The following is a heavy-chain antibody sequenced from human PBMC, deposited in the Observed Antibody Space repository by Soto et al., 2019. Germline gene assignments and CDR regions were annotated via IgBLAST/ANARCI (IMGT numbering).Heavy chain of an antibody. CDR3: ARDLMVTSAFDI. J-gene: IGHJ3*02. CDR1: GFTFSSYS. CDR2: ISSSSSYI. D-gene: IGHD2-21*02. V-gene: IGHV3-21*01. Sequence: PGGSLRLSCAASGFTFSSYSMNWVRQAPGEGLEWVSSISSSSSYIYYADSVKGRFTISRDNAKNSLYLQMNSLRAEDTAVYYCARDLMVTSAFDIWGQGTMVTVSS.